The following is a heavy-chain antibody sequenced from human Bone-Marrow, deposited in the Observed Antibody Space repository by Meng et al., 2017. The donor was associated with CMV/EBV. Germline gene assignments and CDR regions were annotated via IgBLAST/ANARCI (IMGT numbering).Heavy chain of an antibody. CDR1: GYTLSHYW. CDR2: INPSGGST. J-gene: IGHJ2*01. CDR3: ARSGRTTSHQRGYFDL. Sequence: APVKVSCKASGYTLSHYWMHWVRQAPGQGLEWVGIINPSGGSTTYAQKFQGRVVLTRDTSTSTVYMDLSSLRSEDRAVYYCARSGRTTSHQRGYFDLWGRGTLVTVSS. D-gene: IGHD2-15*01. V-gene: IGHV1-46*01.